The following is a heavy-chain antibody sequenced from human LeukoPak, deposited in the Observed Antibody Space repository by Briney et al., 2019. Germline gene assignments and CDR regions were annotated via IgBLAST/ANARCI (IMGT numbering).Heavy chain of an antibody. Sequence: SETLSLTCIVSGGSISTYSWNWIRQSPGKGLEWVGYISHSGTTSYDSYFRSRVTISVDTSNNQLSLKLSSVTAADTAVYYCARQGGSGSPLLIWGQGTLVTISS. D-gene: IGHD3-10*01. CDR1: GGSISTYS. V-gene: IGHV4-59*08. J-gene: IGHJ4*02. CDR2: ISHSGTT. CDR3: ARQGGSGSPLLI.